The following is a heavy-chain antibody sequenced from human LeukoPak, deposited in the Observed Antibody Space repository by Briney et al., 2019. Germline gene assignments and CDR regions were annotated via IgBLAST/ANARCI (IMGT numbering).Heavy chain of an antibody. J-gene: IGHJ6*02. Sequence: SGTLSLTCAVSGGSISSSNWWSWVRQPPGKGLEWIGEIYHSGSTNYNPSLKSRVTISADSFKNHFSLKLTSVTAADTAVYYCATAPILRGEGGEHYKYGMDVWGQGTTVIVSS. CDR3: ATAPILRGEGGEHYKYGMDV. D-gene: IGHD2-2*02. CDR1: GGSISSSNW. V-gene: IGHV4-4*02. CDR2: IYHSGST.